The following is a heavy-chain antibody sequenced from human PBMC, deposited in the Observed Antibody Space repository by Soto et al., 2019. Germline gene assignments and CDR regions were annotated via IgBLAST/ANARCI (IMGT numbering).Heavy chain of an antibody. J-gene: IGHJ4*02. D-gene: IGHD5-12*01. CDR2: IYFQGST. CDR1: GGSMNSNY. CDR3: ARGGGPFMETLAKYDS. V-gene: IGHV4-59*01. Sequence: QVQLQESGPGLVKPSGTLSLTCAVSGGSMNSNYWSWIRQAPGKGLEWVGYIYFQGSTNYNPSLRSRVTILIPMSKNQFSLTVTSVTAADTAVYYCARGGGPFMETLAKYDSWGPGSLVTVSS.